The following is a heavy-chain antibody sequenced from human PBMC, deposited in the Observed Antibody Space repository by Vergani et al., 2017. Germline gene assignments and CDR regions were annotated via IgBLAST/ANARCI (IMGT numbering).Heavy chain of an antibody. CDR1: GGSFSGYY. CDR3: ARGRYSSSWYSNWFDP. J-gene: IGHJ5*02. CDR2: INHSGST. Sequence: QVQLQQWGAGLLKPSETLSLTCAVYGGSFSGYYWSWIRQPPGKGLEWIGEINHSGSTNYNPSLKSRVTISVDTSKNQFSLKLSSVTAADTAVYYCARGRYSSSWYSNWFDPWGQGTLVTVSS. D-gene: IGHD6-13*01. V-gene: IGHV4-34*01.